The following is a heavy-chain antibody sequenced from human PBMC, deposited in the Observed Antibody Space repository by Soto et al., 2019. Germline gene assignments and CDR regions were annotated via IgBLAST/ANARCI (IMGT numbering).Heavy chain of an antibody. D-gene: IGHD6-13*01. CDR2: IYSGGST. CDR1: GFTVSSNY. Sequence: EVQLVESGGGLVQPGGSLRLSCAASGFTVSSNYMSWVRQAPGKGLEWVSVIYSGGSTYYADSVKGRFTISRDNSKNTXYIXMNRLRAEDTAVYYCARAPISRSWTDQSYYYGMDVWGQGTTVTVSS. V-gene: IGHV3-66*01. CDR3: ARAPISRSWTDQSYYYGMDV. J-gene: IGHJ6*02.